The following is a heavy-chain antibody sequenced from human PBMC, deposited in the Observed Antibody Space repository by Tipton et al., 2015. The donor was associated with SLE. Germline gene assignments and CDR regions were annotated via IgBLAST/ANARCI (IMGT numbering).Heavy chain of an antibody. V-gene: IGHV4-59*01. CDR1: GESISNYY. CDR3: ASLRRGCSYAYIDY. CDR2: VYKSGSA. J-gene: IGHJ4*02. D-gene: IGHD5-18*01. Sequence: TLSLTCTVSGESISNYYLSWSRQPPGKALEWIGYVYKSGSANYNPSLKSRVTISVDTSKNQFSLKLSSVTAADTAVYYCASLRRGCSYAYIDYWGQGTLVTVSS.